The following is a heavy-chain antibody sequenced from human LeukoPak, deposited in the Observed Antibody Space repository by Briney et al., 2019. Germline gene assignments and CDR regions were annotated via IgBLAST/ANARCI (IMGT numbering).Heavy chain of an antibody. CDR1: GFTFDDYA. Sequence: PGGSLRLSCAASGFTFDDYAMHWVRQAPGKGLEWVSGISWNSGSIGYADSVKGRFTISRDNAKNSLYLQMNSLRAEDMALYDCAKDSMGSTSPLGGFDPWGQGTLVTVSS. J-gene: IGHJ5*02. D-gene: IGHD2-2*01. CDR3: AKDSMGSTSPLGGFDP. V-gene: IGHV3-9*03. CDR2: ISWNSGSI.